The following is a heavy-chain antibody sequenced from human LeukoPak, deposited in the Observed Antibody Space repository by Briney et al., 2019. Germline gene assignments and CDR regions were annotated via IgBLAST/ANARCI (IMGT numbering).Heavy chain of an antibody. CDR2: IYTSGST. CDR1: GGSISSYY. CDR3: ARSRDYVWGSYRPHAFDI. Sequence: SETLSLTCTVSGGSISSYYWSWIRQPAGKGLEWIGRIYTSGSTNYNPSLKSRVTMSVDTSKNQFSLKLSSVTAADTAVYYCARSRDYVWGSYRPHAFDIWGQGTMVTVSS. V-gene: IGHV4-4*07. D-gene: IGHD3-16*02. J-gene: IGHJ3*02.